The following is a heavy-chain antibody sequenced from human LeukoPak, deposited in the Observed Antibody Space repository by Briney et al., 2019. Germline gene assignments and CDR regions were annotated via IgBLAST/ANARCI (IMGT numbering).Heavy chain of an antibody. CDR2: ISGSGGST. CDR1: GFTFSSYA. CDR3: AKPKMVTDYYYYMDV. J-gene: IGHJ6*03. Sequence: GGSLRLSCAASGFTFSSYAMSWVRQAPGKGLEWVSAISGSGGSTYYADSVEGRFTISRDNSKNTLYLQVNSLRAEDTAVYYCAKPKMVTDYYYYMDVWGKGTTVTVSS. V-gene: IGHV3-23*01. D-gene: IGHD5-18*01.